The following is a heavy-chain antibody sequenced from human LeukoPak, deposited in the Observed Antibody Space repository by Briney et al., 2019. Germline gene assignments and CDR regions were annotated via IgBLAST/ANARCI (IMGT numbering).Heavy chain of an antibody. CDR3: ARDRYILTGYYYFDY. D-gene: IGHD3-9*01. Sequence: GGSLRLSCAASGFTFSDYYMSWIRQAPGKGLEWVSYISSSSYINYADSVKGRFTISRDNAKNSLYLQMNSLRAEDTAVYYCARDRYILTGYYYFDYWGQGTLVTVSS. V-gene: IGHV3-11*06. CDR2: ISSSSYI. J-gene: IGHJ4*02. CDR1: GFTFSDYY.